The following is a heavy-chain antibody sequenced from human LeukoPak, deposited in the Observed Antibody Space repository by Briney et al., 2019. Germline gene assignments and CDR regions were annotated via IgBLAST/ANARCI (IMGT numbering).Heavy chain of an antibody. J-gene: IGHJ4*02. V-gene: IGHV3-23*01. Sequence: PGGSLRLSCAASGFTFSSFAMSWVRQAPGKGLEWVSAISTGGVNTYYADSVKGRFTISRDNSKNILYLLMNSLRADDTAVYYCAKDPYHGYFSSRSCYADGDYWGQGTLVTVSS. CDR1: GFTFSSFA. D-gene: IGHD2-2*03. CDR3: AKDPYHGYFSSRSCYADGDY. CDR2: ISTGGVNT.